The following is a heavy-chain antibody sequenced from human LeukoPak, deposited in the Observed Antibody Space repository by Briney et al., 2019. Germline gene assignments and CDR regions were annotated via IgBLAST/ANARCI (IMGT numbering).Heavy chain of an antibody. CDR1: GFTFSSYS. J-gene: IGHJ4*02. CDR2: ISSSSSYI. V-gene: IGHV3-21*01. Sequence: PGGSLRLSCAASGFTFSSYSMNWVRQARGKGLEWVSSISSSSSYIYYADSVKGRFTISRDNAKTSLYLQMNSLRAEDTAVYYCAREKIGYCSSTSCQTSDYWGQGTLVTVSS. CDR3: AREKIGYCSSTSCQTSDY. D-gene: IGHD2-2*01.